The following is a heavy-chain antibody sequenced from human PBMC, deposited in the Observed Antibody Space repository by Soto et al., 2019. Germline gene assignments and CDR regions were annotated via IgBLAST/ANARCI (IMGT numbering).Heavy chain of an antibody. J-gene: IGHJ6*02. D-gene: IGHD3-10*01. V-gene: IGHV3-23*01. CDR2: ISGSGSSK. CDR3: AKDQAMVRGVIIRYYYYGMDV. Sequence: GGSLRLSCAASGFTISSYAMSWVRQAPGKGLEWVSVISGSGSSKYYADSVKGRFTISRDNSKNTLYLQMNSLRAEDTAVYYCAKDQAMVRGVIIRYYYYGMDVWGQGTTVTVSS. CDR1: GFTISSYA.